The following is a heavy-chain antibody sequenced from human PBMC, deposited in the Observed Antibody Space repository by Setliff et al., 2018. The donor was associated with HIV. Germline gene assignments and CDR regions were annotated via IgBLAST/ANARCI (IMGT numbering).Heavy chain of an antibody. V-gene: IGHV4-39*01. J-gene: IGHJ4*02. D-gene: IGHD3-9*01. CDR1: GGSINRINYY. CDR2: ISYTGST. CDR3: ERQTREYYDTLTGYYRSPKNFDS. Sequence: SETLSLTCTVPGGSINRINYYWGWIRQPPGKGREWIGTISYTGSTYYDPALKSRFTRSLETSKNQIFLKLSSVTAPDTAIYYCERQTREYYDTLTGYYRSPKNFDSWGQGTLVTVSS.